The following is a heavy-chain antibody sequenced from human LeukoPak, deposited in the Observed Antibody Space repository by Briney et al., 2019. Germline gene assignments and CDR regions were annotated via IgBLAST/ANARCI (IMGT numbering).Heavy chain of an antibody. CDR2: VSSDGSST. Sequence: GRSLRLSCAASGFSFSIYWMHWVRQAPGKGLAWVSRVSSDGSSTSYADSVKGRFTISRDNARNTLFLQMNSLRAEDTAVYYCATLAAADTDYWGQGTLVTVSS. J-gene: IGHJ4*02. V-gene: IGHV3-74*01. CDR3: ATLAAADTDY. CDR1: GFSFSIYW. D-gene: IGHD6-13*01.